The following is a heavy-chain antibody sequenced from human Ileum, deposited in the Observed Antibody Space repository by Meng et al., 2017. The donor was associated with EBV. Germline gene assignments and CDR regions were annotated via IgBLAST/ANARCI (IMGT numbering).Heavy chain of an antibody. J-gene: IGHJ2*01. V-gene: IGHV3-33*01. CDR2: IWYDGSNK. CDR3: ARDIRSWYFDL. Sequence: VRVVGSGGGGVQAGRSRRLSCAGSKFTFKNYGMHWVRQAPGKGLEWVAVIWYDGSNKYYADSVRGRFTVTRDNSKNTLYLQMDSLRAEDTAVYYCARDIRSWYFDLWGRGTLVTVSS. CDR1: KFTFKNYG. D-gene: IGHD3-10*01.